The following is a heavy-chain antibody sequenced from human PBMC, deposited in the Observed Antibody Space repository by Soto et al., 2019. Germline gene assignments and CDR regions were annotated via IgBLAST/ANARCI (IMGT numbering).Heavy chain of an antibody. CDR3: ARSRGISAAGTFYYGMDV. V-gene: IGHV1-46*01. D-gene: IGHD6-13*01. CDR1: GYTFTSSY. Sequence: QVQLVQSGAEVKKPGASVKVSCKASGYTFTSSYMHWVRQAPGQGLEWMGIINPSGGSTSYAQKFKGRVNMTRDTSTSTVYMELSSLRSEDTAVYYCARSRGISAAGTFYYGMDVWGQGTTVTVSS. CDR2: INPSGGST. J-gene: IGHJ6*02.